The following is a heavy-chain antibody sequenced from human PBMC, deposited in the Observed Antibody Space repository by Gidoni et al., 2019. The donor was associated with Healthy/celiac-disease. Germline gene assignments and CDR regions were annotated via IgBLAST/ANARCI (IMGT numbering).Heavy chain of an antibody. D-gene: IGHD4-17*01. V-gene: IGHV4-34*01. CDR1: GGSFSGYY. J-gene: IGHJ3*02. Sequence: QVQLQQWGAGLLKPSETLSITCAVYGGSFSGYYWSWIRQPPGKGLEWIGEINHSGNTNYNPSLKSRVTISVDTSKNQFSLKLSSVTAADTAVYYCARTTIWGQGTMVTVSS. CDR3: ARTTI. CDR2: INHSGNT.